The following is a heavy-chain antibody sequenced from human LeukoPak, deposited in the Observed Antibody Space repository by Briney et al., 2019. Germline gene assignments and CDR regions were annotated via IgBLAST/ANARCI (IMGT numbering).Heavy chain of an antibody. CDR3: TRLESVTTGDY. J-gene: IGHJ4*02. Sequence: GGSLRLSCAASGFTFSGSAMHWVRQASGKGLEWVGRIRSKANNYATSYAASVKGRFTISRDDAKNTAYLQMNSLKTEDTAVYYCTRLESVTTGDYWGQGTLVTVSS. CDR2: IRSKANNYAT. CDR1: GFTFSGSA. D-gene: IGHD4-17*01. V-gene: IGHV3-73*01.